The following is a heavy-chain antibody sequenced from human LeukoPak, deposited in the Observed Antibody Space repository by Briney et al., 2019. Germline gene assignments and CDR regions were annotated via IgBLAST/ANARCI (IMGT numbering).Heavy chain of an antibody. Sequence: GGSLRLSCAASGFTFSSYAMSWVSQAPGKGLEWVSAISGSGGSTYYADSVKGRFTISRDNSKNTLYLQMNSLRAEDTAVYYCAIDILTGTPGDWFDPWGQGTLVTISS. CDR1: GFTFSSYA. V-gene: IGHV3-23*01. CDR3: AIDILTGTPGDWFDP. D-gene: IGHD3-9*01. CDR2: ISGSGGST. J-gene: IGHJ5*02.